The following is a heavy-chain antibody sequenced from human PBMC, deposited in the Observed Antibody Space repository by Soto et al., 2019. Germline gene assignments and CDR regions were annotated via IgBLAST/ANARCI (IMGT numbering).Heavy chain of an antibody. CDR3: AKGPRGYSYGAYDY. V-gene: IGHV3-9*01. Sequence: EVQLVEFGGGLVQPGRSLRLSCAASGFTFDDYAMHWVRQAPGKGLEWVSGISWNSGSIGYADSVKGRFTISRDNAKNSLYLQMNSLRAEDTALYYCAKGPRGYSYGAYDYWGQGTLVTVSS. D-gene: IGHD5-18*01. CDR2: ISWNSGSI. CDR1: GFTFDDYA. J-gene: IGHJ4*02.